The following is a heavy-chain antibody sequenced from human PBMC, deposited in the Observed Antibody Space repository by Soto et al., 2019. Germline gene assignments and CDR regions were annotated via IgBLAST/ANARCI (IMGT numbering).Heavy chain of an antibody. D-gene: IGHD1-1*01. CDR2: IIPNFGTT. Sequence: QAELVQSGPEVKRPGSSVKVSCKASGGTTSIYSFTWVRLAPGQGLEWVGGIIPNFGTTNHAQKFQGRVTITADASTRTAFMELSSLRSDDTAVYYCASGGPGTTADYWGQGTLVTVSS. CDR3: ASGGPGTTADY. CDR1: GGTTSIYS. V-gene: IGHV1-69*01. J-gene: IGHJ4*02.